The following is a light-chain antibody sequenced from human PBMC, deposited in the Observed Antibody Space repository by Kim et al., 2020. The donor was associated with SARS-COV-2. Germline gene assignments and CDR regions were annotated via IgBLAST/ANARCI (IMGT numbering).Light chain of an antibody. Sequence: SPGERATLPFMASQSVSSNLAWYQQKPGPAPTLLIYGASTRATGIPARFSGSGSGTEFTLTISSLQSEDFAVYYCQQYNNWPPSYTFGQGTKLEI. J-gene: IGKJ2*01. CDR1: QSVSSN. V-gene: IGKV3-15*01. CDR2: GAS. CDR3: QQYNNWPPSYT.